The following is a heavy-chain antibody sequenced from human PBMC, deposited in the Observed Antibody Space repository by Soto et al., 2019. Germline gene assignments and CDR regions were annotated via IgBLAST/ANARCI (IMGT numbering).Heavy chain of an antibody. Sequence: ASETLSVTYTVSAGSISRYYWSWIRQPPGKGLEWIGYIYYSGSTNYNPSLKSRVTISVDTSKNQFSLKLSSVTAADTAVYYCARLDCSGGSCYSFDYCDYWGQGTLVTVS. D-gene: IGHD2-15*01. V-gene: IGHV4-59*08. CDR1: AGSISRYY. CDR2: IYYSGST. CDR3: ARLDCSGGSCYSFDYCDY. J-gene: IGHJ4*02.